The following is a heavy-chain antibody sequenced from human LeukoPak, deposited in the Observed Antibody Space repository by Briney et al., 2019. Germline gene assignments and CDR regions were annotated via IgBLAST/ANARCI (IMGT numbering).Heavy chain of an antibody. Sequence: SETLSLTCAVYGGSFSGYYWSWIRQPPGKGLEWIGELNHSGSTNYNPSLKSRVTISVDTSKNQFSLKLSSVTAADTAVYYCARGSGSSGFNYWGQGTLVTVSS. D-gene: IGHD6-6*01. V-gene: IGHV4-34*01. CDR3: ARGSGSSGFNY. J-gene: IGHJ4*02. CDR2: LNHSGST. CDR1: GGSFSGYY.